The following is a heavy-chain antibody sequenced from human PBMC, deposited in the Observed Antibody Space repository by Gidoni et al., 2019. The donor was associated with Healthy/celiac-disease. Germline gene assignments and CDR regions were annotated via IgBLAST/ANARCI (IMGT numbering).Heavy chain of an antibody. CDR2: IWYDGSNK. V-gene: IGHV3-33*01. J-gene: IGHJ3*02. CDR1: GFTFSSYG. CDR3: ARDQNYYGSGSYLGVNAFDI. Sequence: QVQLVESGGGVVQPGRSLRLSCAASGFTFSSYGMPWVRQAPGKGLEWGAVIWYDGSNKYYADSVKGRFTISRDNSKNTLYLQMNSLRAEDTAVYYCARDQNYYGSGSYLGVNAFDIWGQGTMVTVSS. D-gene: IGHD3-10*01.